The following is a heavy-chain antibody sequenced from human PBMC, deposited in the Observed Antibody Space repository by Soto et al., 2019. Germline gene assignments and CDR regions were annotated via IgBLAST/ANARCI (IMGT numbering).Heavy chain of an antibody. D-gene: IGHD5-12*01. CDR1: GGTFSSYA. Sequence: SVKVSCKASGGTFSSYAISWVRQAPGQGLEWMGGIIPIFGTANYAQKFQGRVTITADESTSTAYMELSSLRSEDTAVYYGARSYSGYDYWLASWGQGTLVTVSS. V-gene: IGHV1-69*13. J-gene: IGHJ5*01. CDR3: ARSYSGYDYWLAS. CDR2: IIPIFGTA.